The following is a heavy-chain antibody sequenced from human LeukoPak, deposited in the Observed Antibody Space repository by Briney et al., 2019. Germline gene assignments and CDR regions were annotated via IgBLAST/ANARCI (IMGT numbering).Heavy chain of an antibody. Sequence: GGSLRLSCAASGFSFSSSWMHWVCEGPGKGLVSVSRIKGDGTSTTYADSVKGRFTTSRDNAKNTLYLQMNSLRAEDTAIYYCARGLTALPRSTFDSWGQGTLVTVSS. J-gene: IGHJ4*02. CDR3: ARGLTALPRSTFDS. D-gene: IGHD2-2*01. V-gene: IGHV3-74*01. CDR2: IKGDGTST. CDR1: GFSFSSSW.